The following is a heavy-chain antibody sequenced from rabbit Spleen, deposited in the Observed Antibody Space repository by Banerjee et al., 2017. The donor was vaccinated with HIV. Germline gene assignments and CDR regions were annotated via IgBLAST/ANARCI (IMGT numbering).Heavy chain of an antibody. CDR3: ARGGGVAVDGLDL. CDR2: IYTGDFGFI. J-gene: IGHJ4*01. Sequence: QSLEESGGDLVKPGASLTLTCTASGFSFSSSYWICWVRQAPGKGLEWIACIYTGDFGFIVYASWAKGRFTISKTSSTTVTLQMTSLTAADTATYFCARGGGVAVDGLDLWGPGTLVTVS. V-gene: IGHV1S40*01. CDR1: GFSFSSSYW. D-gene: IGHD1-1*01.